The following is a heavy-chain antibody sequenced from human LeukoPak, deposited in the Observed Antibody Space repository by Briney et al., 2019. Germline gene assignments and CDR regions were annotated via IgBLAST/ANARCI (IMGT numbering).Heavy chain of an antibody. J-gene: IGHJ4*02. D-gene: IGHD5-18*01. CDR2: ISWNSGSI. V-gene: IGHV3-9*01. CDR1: GFTFDDYA. CDR3: AKDKGATAMDSLDY. Sequence: GGSLRLSCAASGFTFDDYAMHWVRQAPGKGLEWVSGISWNSGSIGYADSVKGRFTISRDNAKNSLYLQMNSLRAEDTALYYCAKDKGATAMDSLDYWGQGTLVTVSS.